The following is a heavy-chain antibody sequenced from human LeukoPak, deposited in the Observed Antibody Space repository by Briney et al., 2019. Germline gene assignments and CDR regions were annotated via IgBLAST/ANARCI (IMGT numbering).Heavy chain of an antibody. D-gene: IGHD3-22*01. V-gene: IGHV7-4-1*02. CDR3: ARTYYDSRGYHPDY. CDR1: GYTFTSYA. Sequence: ASVTVPCKASGYTFTSYAMNWVRQAPAQGLEWMGWININPGNPTYVHRFTGRVVFSVDTSVSTAYLQISSLKAEDTAVYYCARTYYDSRGYHPDYWGQGSPVTVSS. J-gene: IGHJ4*02. CDR2: ININPGNP.